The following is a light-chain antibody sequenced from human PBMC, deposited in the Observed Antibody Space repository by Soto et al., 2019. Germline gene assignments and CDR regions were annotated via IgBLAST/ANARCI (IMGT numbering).Light chain of an antibody. J-gene: IGKJ1*01. CDR2: GAS. Sequence: EILITQSPATLSVSPGERATLSCRASQSVSSNLAWYQQTTGQPPRLLIYGASTRDTGIPARFSGSWSGTEFTLPISRLQSEDFEVYYCQQYNNWLRTFGQGTKVDIK. CDR1: QSVSSN. V-gene: IGKV3-15*01. CDR3: QQYNNWLRT.